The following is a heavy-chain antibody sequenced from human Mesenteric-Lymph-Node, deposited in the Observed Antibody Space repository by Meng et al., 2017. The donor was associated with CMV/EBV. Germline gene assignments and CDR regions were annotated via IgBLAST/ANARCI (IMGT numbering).Heavy chain of an antibody. J-gene: IGHJ4*02. CDR2: IYHSGST. Sequence: GSLRLSCAVSGDSISSSDWWSWVRQPPGKGLEWIGEIYHSGSTNYNPSLKSRVTISVDTSKNQFSLRLSSVTAADTAVYYCAAFYSSPSGFDYWGQGTLVTVSS. CDR3: AAFYSSPSGFDY. D-gene: IGHD6-6*01. CDR1: GDSISSSDW. V-gene: IGHV4-4*02.